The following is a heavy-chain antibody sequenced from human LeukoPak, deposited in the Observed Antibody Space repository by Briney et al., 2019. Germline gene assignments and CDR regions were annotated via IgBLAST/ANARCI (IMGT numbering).Heavy chain of an antibody. CDR2: ISGSGGST. J-gene: IGHJ4*02. V-gene: IGHV3-23*01. Sequence: GGSLRLSCAASGFAFSSYAMRWVRQAPGKGLEWVSAISGSGGSTYYADSVKGRFTISRDNSKNTLYLQMNSLRAEDTAVYYCAKHDSSGYWYFDYWGQGTLVTVSS. D-gene: IGHD3-22*01. CDR1: GFAFSSYA. CDR3: AKHDSSGYWYFDY.